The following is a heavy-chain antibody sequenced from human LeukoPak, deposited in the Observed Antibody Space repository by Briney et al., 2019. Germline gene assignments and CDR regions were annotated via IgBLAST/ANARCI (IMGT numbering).Heavy chain of an antibody. CDR3: ARVPYRVIAVAGTWYAY. CDR2: ISAYNGNT. CDR1: GYTFTSYG. D-gene: IGHD6-19*01. J-gene: IGHJ4*02. Sequence: ASVKVSCKASGYTFTSYGISWVRQAPGQGLEWMGWISAYNGNTNYAQKLQGRVTMTTDTSTSTAYMELRSLRSDDTAVYYCARVPYRVIAVAGTWYAYWGQGTLVTVSS. V-gene: IGHV1-18*01.